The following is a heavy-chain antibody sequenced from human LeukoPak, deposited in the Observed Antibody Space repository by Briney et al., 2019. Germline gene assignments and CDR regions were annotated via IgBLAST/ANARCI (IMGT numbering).Heavy chain of an antibody. CDR3: ARDLLSSLGWFDP. CDR1: GFTFSSYW. Sequence: PGGSLRLSCAASGFTFSSYWMNWVRQAPGKGLEWVSSISSSSSYIYYADSVKGRFTISRDNAKNSLYLQMNSLRAEDTAVYYCARDLLSSLGWFDPWGQGTLVTVSS. CDR2: ISSSSSYI. V-gene: IGHV3-21*01. J-gene: IGHJ5*02. D-gene: IGHD3-16*01.